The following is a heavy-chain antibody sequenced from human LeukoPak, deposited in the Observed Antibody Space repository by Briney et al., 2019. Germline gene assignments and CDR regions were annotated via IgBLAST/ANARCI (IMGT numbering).Heavy chain of an antibody. CDR3: ARDKVPGDY. J-gene: IGHJ4*02. CDR1: GGSITSYY. V-gene: IGHV4-59*01. CDR2: IHYSGST. Sequence: NPSETLSLTCTVSGGSITSYYWNWIRQPPGKGLEWIGYIHYSGSTDHNPSLKSRVTISVDTSKNQFSLNLRSVTAADTAVYYCARDKVPGDYWGQGTLVTVSS.